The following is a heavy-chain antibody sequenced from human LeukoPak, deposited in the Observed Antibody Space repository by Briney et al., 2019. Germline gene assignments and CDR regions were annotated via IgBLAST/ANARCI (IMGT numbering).Heavy chain of an antibody. D-gene: IGHD3-10*01. V-gene: IGHV1-2*02. J-gene: IGHJ5*02. Sequence: ASVKVSCKASGYTFTGYYMHWVRQAPGQGLEWMGWINPNSGGTNYAQKFQGRVTMTRDTSISTAYMELSRLRSDDTAVYYCARDLRFGELFGWFDPWGQGTLVTVSS. CDR2: INPNSGGT. CDR1: GYTFTGYY. CDR3: ARDLRFGELFGWFDP.